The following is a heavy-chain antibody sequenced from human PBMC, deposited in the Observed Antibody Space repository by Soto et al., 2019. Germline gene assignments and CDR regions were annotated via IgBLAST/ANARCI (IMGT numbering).Heavy chain of an antibody. D-gene: IGHD2-2*01. Sequence: GGSMRLPTAPAGFTFSTYSMHLVGHAPGKGLEWVSDMSYSGSNKYYADSVKGRFTISRDNSKNALYLQMNSLRAEDTAVYYCARDKYQLLSYYYYGMDVGAKGPRSPSP. CDR3: ARDKYQLLSYYYYGMDV. J-gene: IGHJ6*02. CDR2: MSYSGSNK. V-gene: IGHV3-30*03. CDR1: GFTFSTYS.